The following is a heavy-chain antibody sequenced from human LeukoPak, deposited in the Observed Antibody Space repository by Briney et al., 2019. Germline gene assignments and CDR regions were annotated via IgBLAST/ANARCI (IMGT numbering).Heavy chain of an antibody. D-gene: IGHD4-11*01. CDR1: GGSISNDH. Sequence: SETLSLTCTVSGGSISNDHWSWIRQPPGKGLEWVGYIYRSGSSNYKPSLKSRVTMSADTSKNQFSLKLSSVTAADTAVYYCARATACGYFDYWGQGTLVTVSS. J-gene: IGHJ4*02. CDR2: IYRSGSS. CDR3: ARATACGYFDY. V-gene: IGHV4-59*01.